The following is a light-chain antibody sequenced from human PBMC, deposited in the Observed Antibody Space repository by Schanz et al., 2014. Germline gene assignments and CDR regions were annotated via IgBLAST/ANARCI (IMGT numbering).Light chain of an antibody. V-gene: IGLV2-14*01. Sequence: QSALTQPASVSGSPGQSITISCTGTSSDVGGYNYVSWYQQHPGKAPKLMIYDVSNRPSGVSNRFSGSKSGNTASLTISGLQAEDEADYYCQSYDSSLSSWVFGGGTMLTVL. J-gene: IGLJ3*02. CDR3: QSYDSSLSSWV. CDR2: DVS. CDR1: SSDVGGYNY.